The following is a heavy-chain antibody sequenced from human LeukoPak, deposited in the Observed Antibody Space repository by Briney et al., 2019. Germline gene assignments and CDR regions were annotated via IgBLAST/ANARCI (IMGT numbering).Heavy chain of an antibody. CDR1: GFAFSNYW. Sequence: GGSLRLSCAASGFAFSNYWMSWVRRAPGKGLEWVANIKGDGSEKYYVDSVKGRFTISRDNSRNTLYLQMNSLVTEDTAVYYCARGEMLRGVVSPDYWGQETLVTVSS. J-gene: IGHJ4*02. CDR3: ARGEMLRGVVSPDY. V-gene: IGHV3-7*04. D-gene: IGHD3-10*01. CDR2: IKGDGSEK.